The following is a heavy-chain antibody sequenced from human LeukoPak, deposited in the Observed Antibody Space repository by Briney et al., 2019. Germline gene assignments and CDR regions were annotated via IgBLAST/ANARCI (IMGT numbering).Heavy chain of an antibody. CDR2: IIPILGIA. Sequence: ASVKVSCKASGGTFSSYAISWVRQAPGQGLEWMGRIIPILGIANYAQKFQGRVTITADKSTSTAYMELSSLRSEDTAVYYCAREQQQLVRQNWFDPWAREPWSPSPQ. CDR1: GGTFSSYA. CDR3: AREQQQLVRQNWFDP. J-gene: IGHJ5*02. D-gene: IGHD6-13*01. V-gene: IGHV1-69*04.